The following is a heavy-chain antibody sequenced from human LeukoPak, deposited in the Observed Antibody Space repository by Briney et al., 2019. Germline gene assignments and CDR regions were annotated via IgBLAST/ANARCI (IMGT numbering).Heavy chain of an antibody. Sequence: GRSLRPSCVASGFTSSSYSINWVRHAPKKGREWVSSISSSSSYISYADSVKGRFTISRDNAKNSLYLQMNSLRAEDTAVYYCARDAGRWFDPWGQGTLVTVSS. V-gene: IGHV3-21*01. CDR2: ISSSSSYI. CDR1: GFTSSSYS. CDR3: ARDAGRWFDP. D-gene: IGHD1-1*01. J-gene: IGHJ5*02.